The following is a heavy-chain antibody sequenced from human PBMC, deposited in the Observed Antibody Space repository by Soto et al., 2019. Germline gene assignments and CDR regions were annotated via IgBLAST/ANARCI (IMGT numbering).Heavy chain of an antibody. CDR1: GGPFGNSA. CDR3: ARSYYGSGSYWFYGMDV. CDR2: IIPSFATG. V-gene: IGHV1-69*06. D-gene: IGHD3-10*01. Sequence: GASVKVSCKASGGPFGNSAISWVRQAPGQGLEWMGGIIPSFATGNSAPEFQGRLTITADKSTTTAYMELSSLRSEDTAVYYCARSYYGSGSYWFYGMDVWGQGTTVTVSS. J-gene: IGHJ6*02.